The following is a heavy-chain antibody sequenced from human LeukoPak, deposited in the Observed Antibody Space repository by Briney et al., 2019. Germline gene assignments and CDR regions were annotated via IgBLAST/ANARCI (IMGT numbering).Heavy chain of an antibody. CDR2: MNPNSGNT. D-gene: IGHD3-10*01. Sequence: ASVKVSCKASGYTFTSYDINWVRQATGQGLEWMGWMNPNSGNTGYAQKFQGRVTMTRNTSISTAYMELSSLRSEDTAVYYCARGLGYYGSGSYYRALGYWGQGTLVTVSS. CDR1: GYTFTSYD. V-gene: IGHV1-8*01. J-gene: IGHJ4*02. CDR3: ARGLGYYGSGSYYRALGY.